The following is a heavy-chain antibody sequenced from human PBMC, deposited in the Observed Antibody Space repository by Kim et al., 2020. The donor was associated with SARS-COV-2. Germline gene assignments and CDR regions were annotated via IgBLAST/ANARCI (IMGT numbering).Heavy chain of an antibody. D-gene: IGHD2-15*01. CDR1: GFTFSSYG. CDR3: AKGGCSGGSCYNLHYYYGLDV. Sequence: GGSLRLSCAASGFTFSSYGMSWVRRAPVKGLQWVSAISGSGGSTYYADSVKGRFTISRDNSKNTLYLQMNSLRAEDTAVYYCAKGGCSGGSCYNLHYYYGLDVWGQGTTVTVSS. CDR2: ISGSGGST. J-gene: IGHJ6*02. V-gene: IGHV3-23*01.